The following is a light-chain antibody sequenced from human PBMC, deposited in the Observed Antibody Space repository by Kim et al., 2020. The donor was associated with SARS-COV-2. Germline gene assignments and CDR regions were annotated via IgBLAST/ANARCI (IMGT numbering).Light chain of an antibody. CDR1: SGSIASNY. CDR2: EDN. J-gene: IGLJ3*02. Sequence: NFMLTQPHSVSESPGKTVTISCTRSSGSIASNYGQWYQQRPGSAPTTVIYEDNQRPSGVPDRFSGSIDSSSNSASLTISGLKTEDEADYYCQSYDSSNQVFGGGTQLTVL. V-gene: IGLV6-57*04. CDR3: QSYDSSNQV.